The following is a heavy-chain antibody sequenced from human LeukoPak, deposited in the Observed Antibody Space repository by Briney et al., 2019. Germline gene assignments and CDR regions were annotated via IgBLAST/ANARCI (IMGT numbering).Heavy chain of an antibody. CDR2: ITTSGSTK. V-gene: IGHV3-48*04. CDR3: ARDRDPGYNDSSGYRRVNAFDI. D-gene: IGHD3-22*01. CDR1: GFTFSTYA. Sequence: GGSLRLSCAASGFTFSTYAMSWVHQAPGNGLEWVSYITTSGSTKYYADSVKGRFTISRDNAKNSVYLQMNSLRAEDTAVYYCARDRDPGYNDSSGYRRVNAFDIWGQGTMVTVSS. J-gene: IGHJ3*02.